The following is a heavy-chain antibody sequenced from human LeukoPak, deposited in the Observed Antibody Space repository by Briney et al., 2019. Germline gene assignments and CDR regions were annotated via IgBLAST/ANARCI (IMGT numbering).Heavy chain of an antibody. D-gene: IGHD2-8*01. J-gene: IGHJ6*03. CDR2: INHSGST. CDR3: ARNRPPSVWPNYYMDV. V-gene: IGHV4-34*01. CDR1: GFTFDEYG. Sequence: GSLRLSCAASGFTFDEYGMSWVRQPPGKGLEWIGEINHSGSTNYNPSLKSRVTISVDTSKNQFSLKLSSVTAADTAVYYCARNRPPSVWPNYYMDVWGKGTTVTISS.